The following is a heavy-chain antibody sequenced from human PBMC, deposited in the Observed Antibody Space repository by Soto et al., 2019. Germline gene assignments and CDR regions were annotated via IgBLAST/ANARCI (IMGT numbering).Heavy chain of an antibody. J-gene: IGHJ5*02. CDR2: ISSSTI. CDR3: ARESRFLEWLSLNWFDP. V-gene: IGHV3-48*02. Sequence: PGGSLRLSCAASGFTFSSYSMNWVRQAPGKGLEWVSYISSSTIYYADSAKGRFTISRDNAKNSLYLQMNSLRDEDTAVYYCARESRFLEWLSLNWFDPWGQGTLVTVSS. CDR1: GFTFSSYS. D-gene: IGHD3-3*01.